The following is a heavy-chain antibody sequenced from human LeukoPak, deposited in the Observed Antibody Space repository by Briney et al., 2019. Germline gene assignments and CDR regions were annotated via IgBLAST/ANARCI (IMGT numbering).Heavy chain of an antibody. J-gene: IGHJ6*02. CDR1: GFALSSHW. CDR2: VNRDGSET. CDR3: ARNNGMDV. V-gene: IGHV3-7*03. Sequence: AGRSLRLSCAASGFALSSHWMTWVRQVPGRGPEWVANVNRDGSETYYLDSVKGRFTISKDNAKNSLYLQMNSLRAEDTALYHCARNNGMDVWGQGTTVIVSS.